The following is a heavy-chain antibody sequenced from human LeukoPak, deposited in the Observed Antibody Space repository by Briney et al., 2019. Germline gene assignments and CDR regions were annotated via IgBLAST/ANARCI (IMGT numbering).Heavy chain of an antibody. CDR3: ARVGEGIGSWSSFDY. J-gene: IGHJ4*02. Sequence: ASVKVSCKASGYTFTGYYMHWVRQAPGQGLEWMGWINPNSGGTNYAQKFQGRVTMTRDTSISTAYMELSRLRSDDTAVYYCARVGEGIGSWSSFDYWGQGTLVTVSS. D-gene: IGHD3-10*01. V-gene: IGHV1-2*02. CDR1: GYTFTGYY. CDR2: INPNSGGT.